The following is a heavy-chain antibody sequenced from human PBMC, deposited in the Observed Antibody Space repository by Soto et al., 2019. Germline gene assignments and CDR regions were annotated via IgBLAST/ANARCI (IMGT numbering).Heavy chain of an antibody. V-gene: IGHV4-30-4*01. J-gene: IGHJ5*02. Sequence: PSXTLSLTCTVSGGSISSCDYYWIWIRQPPGKGLEWIGYIYYSGSTYYNPSLKSRVTISVDTSKNQFSLKLSSVTAADTAVYYCARVVVVAATAPFDPWGQGALVTVSS. D-gene: IGHD2-15*01. CDR3: ARVVVVAATAPFDP. CDR2: IYYSGST. CDR1: GGSISSCDYY.